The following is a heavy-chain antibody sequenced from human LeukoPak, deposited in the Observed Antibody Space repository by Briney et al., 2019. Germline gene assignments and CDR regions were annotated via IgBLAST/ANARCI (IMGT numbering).Heavy chain of an antibody. J-gene: IGHJ4*02. CDR1: GFDFTSYG. CDR2: ISAYNGNT. CDR3: AREPKSLGDLFFIDY. V-gene: IGHV1-18*01. Sequence: VSVKVSCKXSGFDFTSYGISWVRQAPGQGLEWMGWISAYNGNTHYAQKLQGRVTMTTDTSASTAYMELRSLTSDDTAVYYCAREPKSLGDLFFIDYWGQGTLVTVSS. D-gene: IGHD3-16*01.